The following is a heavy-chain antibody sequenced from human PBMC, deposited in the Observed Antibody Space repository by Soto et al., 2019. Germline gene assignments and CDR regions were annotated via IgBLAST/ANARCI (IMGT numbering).Heavy chain of an antibody. D-gene: IGHD3-10*01. V-gene: IGHV1-69*01. Sequence: QVQLVQSGAVVKKPGSSVKVSCKASGGIFSTYAISWLRQAPGQGLEWVGGIIPICGTPNYAQRFQGRVTITADEATSTVYTEMSRLTSDETAVYYWARDRDDYGSVNYYNRFDFWGQGTLVTVSS. CDR3: ARDRDDYGSVNYYNRFDF. CDR1: GGIFSTYA. J-gene: IGHJ4*02. CDR2: IIPICGTP.